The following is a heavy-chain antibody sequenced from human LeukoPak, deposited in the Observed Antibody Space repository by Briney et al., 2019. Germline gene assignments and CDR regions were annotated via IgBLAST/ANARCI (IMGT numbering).Heavy chain of an antibody. D-gene: IGHD2-15*01. V-gene: IGHV1-46*01. CDR2: INPSGGST. CDR3: ARDYLKVVVAPTTPSAGHMDF. J-gene: IGHJ4*02. CDR1: GYTFTIYY. Sequence: ASVKVSCKASGYTFTIYYIHWVRQAPRQGLEWMGMINPSGGSTNYAQKFQGRVTMTRDTSTSTVYMELSSLRSEDTAVYYCARDYLKVVVAPTTPSAGHMDFWGQGTLVTVSS.